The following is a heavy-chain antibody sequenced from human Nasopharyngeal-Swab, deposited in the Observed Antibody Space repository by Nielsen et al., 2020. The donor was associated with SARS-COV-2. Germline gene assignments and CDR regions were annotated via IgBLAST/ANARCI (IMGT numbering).Heavy chain of an antibody. V-gene: IGHV3-9*02. J-gene: IGHJ3*02. Sequence: GGSLRLSCAVSGFTSADYAFHWVRQAPGHGLEWVSGIRWNSGDIRYADSVTGRLTISRDNTKNSLYLQMNGLRAEDTALYYCANSVYYNAAFDIWGQGTMVTVSS. CDR3: ANSVYYNAAFDI. CDR1: GFTSADYA. CDR2: IRWNSGDI. D-gene: IGHD3-10*01.